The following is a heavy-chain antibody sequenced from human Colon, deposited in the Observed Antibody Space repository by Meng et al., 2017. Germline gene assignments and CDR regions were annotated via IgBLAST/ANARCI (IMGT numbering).Heavy chain of an antibody. Sequence: QVPLQGSGPRLVRPSETLSLNCTLLGGFGSSPSFYWSWIRQTPGKGLEGIGYVYYTGSANYHPSLKSRVTISVDTSKNHFSLNLTSVTAADTAVYYCARGRGSYSSIDFWGQGTLVTVSS. CDR3: ARGRGSYSSIDF. CDR2: VYYTGSA. V-gene: IGHV4-61*03. CDR1: GGFGSSPSFY. J-gene: IGHJ4*02. D-gene: IGHD1-26*01.